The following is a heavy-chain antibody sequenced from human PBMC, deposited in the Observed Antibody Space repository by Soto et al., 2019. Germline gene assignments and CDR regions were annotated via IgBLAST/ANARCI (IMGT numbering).Heavy chain of an antibody. Sequence: SETLSLTCTVSGGSIRSYYWSWIRQPPGKGLEWIGYIYYSGSTNYNPSLKSRVTISVDTSKNQFSLKLSSVTAADTAVYYCARGPPGGHWGQGTLVTVSS. CDR2: IYYSGST. CDR3: ARGPPGGH. CDR1: GGSIRSYY. J-gene: IGHJ4*02. V-gene: IGHV4-59*01.